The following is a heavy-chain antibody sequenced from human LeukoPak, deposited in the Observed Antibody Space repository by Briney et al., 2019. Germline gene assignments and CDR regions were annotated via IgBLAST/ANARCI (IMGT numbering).Heavy chain of an antibody. CDR3: AKVPYKAKDRYGDYAFDY. D-gene: IGHD4-17*01. CDR1: GFTFSSYA. Sequence: PGGSLRLSCAASGFTFSSYAMSWVRHAPGKGLEWVSAISGSGGSTYYAVSVKGRFTISRDNSKNTLYLQMNSLRAEDTAVYYCAKVPYKAKDRYGDYAFDYWGQGTLVTVSS. V-gene: IGHV3-23*01. J-gene: IGHJ4*02. CDR2: ISGSGGST.